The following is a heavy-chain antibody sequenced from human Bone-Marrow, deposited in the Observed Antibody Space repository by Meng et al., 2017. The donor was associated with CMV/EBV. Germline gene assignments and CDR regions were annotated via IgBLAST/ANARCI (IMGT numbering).Heavy chain of an antibody. Sequence: GESLKISCAASGFTVSSNYMSWVRQAPGKGLEWVSVIYSGGSIYYADSVKGRFTISRDNSKNTLYLQMNSLRAEDTAVYYCARGEGPAYGPVGYYFDYWGQGTLVTVSS. CDR1: GFTVSSNY. J-gene: IGHJ4*02. V-gene: IGHV3-66*02. CDR3: ARGEGPAYGPVGYYFDY. D-gene: IGHD4-17*01. CDR2: IYSGGSI.